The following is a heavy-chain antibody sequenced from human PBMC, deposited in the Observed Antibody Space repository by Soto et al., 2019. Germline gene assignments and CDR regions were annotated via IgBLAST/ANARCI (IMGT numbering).Heavy chain of an antibody. CDR1: GGSISSSSYY. Sequence: QLQLQESGPGLVKPSETLSLTCTVSGGSISSSSYYWGWIRQPPGKGLEWIGSIYYSGSTYYNPSLKSRVTLSVDTSKNQSSLKLSSVTAADTAVYYCAIPSSGYCSGGSCYSWYFDLWGRGTLVTLSS. D-gene: IGHD2-15*01. V-gene: IGHV4-39*01. CDR2: IYYSGST. J-gene: IGHJ2*01. CDR3: AIPSSGYCSGGSCYSWYFDL.